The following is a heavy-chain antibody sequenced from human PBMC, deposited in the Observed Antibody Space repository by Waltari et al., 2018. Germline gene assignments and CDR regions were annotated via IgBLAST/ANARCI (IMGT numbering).Heavy chain of an antibody. CDR3: VGWNDPINS. Sequence: EAQLVQSGGGLVQPGGSLTLSCAASGFTISRFWMTGIRQAPGKGRQWVANIGPDGSDKYYVDSVKGRFTISRDNAENSLLLQMSSLRVEDTALYYCVGWNDPINSWGQGTLVAVSS. D-gene: IGHD1-1*01. J-gene: IGHJ4*02. V-gene: IGHV3-7*01. CDR1: GFTISRFW. CDR2: IGPDGSDK.